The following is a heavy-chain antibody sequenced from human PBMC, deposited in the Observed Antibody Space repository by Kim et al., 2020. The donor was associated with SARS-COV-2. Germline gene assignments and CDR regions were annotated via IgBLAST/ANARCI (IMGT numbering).Heavy chain of an antibody. CDR2: IYYSGST. Sequence: SETLSLTCTVSGGSISSYYWSWIRQPPGKGLEWIGYIYYSGSTNYNPSLKSRVTISVDTSKNQFSLKLSSVTAADTAVYYCARQVHDYSNYGGFVRALPPGDWFDPWGQGTLVTVSS. CDR1: GGSISSYY. D-gene: IGHD4-4*01. V-gene: IGHV4-59*08. CDR3: ARQVHDYSNYGGFVRALPPGDWFDP. J-gene: IGHJ5*02.